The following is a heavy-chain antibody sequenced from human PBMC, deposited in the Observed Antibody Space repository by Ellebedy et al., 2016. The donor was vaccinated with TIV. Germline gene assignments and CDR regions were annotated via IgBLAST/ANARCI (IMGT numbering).Heavy chain of an antibody. D-gene: IGHD2-15*01. J-gene: IGHJ4*02. V-gene: IGHV3-23*01. Sequence: PGGSLRLSCAASGFTFSIYAMNLVRQATGKGLEWVSGIGLSATSAYSSDSVKGRFTIYRDNSKTTIYLQMNSLRDEDTAVYYCTSPAVGHTTGCCRYYFDYWGLGTLVTVSS. CDR1: GFTFSIYA. CDR2: IGLSATSA. CDR3: TSPAVGHTTGCCRYYFDY.